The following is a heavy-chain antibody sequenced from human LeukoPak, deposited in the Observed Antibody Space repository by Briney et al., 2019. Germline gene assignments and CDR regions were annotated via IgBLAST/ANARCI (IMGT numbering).Heavy chain of an antibody. V-gene: IGHV4-39*01. D-gene: IGHD3-3*01. Sequence: SETLSLTCTVSGGSISSSSYYWGWIRQPPGKGLEWTGSIYYSGSTYYNPPLKSRVTISVDTSKNQFSLKLSSVTAADTAVYYCARHHYDFWSGYPNWFDPWGQGTLVTVSS. CDR3: ARHHYDFWSGYPNWFDP. CDR1: GGSISSSSYY. J-gene: IGHJ5*02. CDR2: IYYSGST.